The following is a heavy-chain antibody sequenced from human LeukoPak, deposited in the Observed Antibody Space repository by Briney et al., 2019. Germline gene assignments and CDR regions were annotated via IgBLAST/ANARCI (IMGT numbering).Heavy chain of an antibody. Sequence: GGSLRLSCAASGFTFSSYAMHWVRQAPGKGLEWVAVIWYDGSNKYYADSVKGRFTISRDNSKNTLYLQMNSLRAEDTAVYYCARGVRYSSSWYLPYWGQGTLVTVSS. J-gene: IGHJ4*02. D-gene: IGHD6-13*01. V-gene: IGHV3-33*08. CDR3: ARGVRYSSSWYLPY. CDR1: GFTFSSYA. CDR2: IWYDGSNK.